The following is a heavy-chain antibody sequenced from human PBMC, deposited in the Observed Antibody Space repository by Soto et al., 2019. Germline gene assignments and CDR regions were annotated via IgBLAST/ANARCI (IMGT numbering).Heavy chain of an antibody. CDR2: ISAYNGNT. Sequence: ASVKVSCKASGYTFTSYGISWVRQAPGQGLEWMGWISAYNGNTKYAQKLRGRATMTTDTSTNTAYMELRSLRSDDTAVYYCARGGYYYDSSGYRSSPYYYYGMDVWGQGTTVTVSS. CDR1: GYTFTSYG. J-gene: IGHJ6*02. D-gene: IGHD3-22*01. CDR3: ARGGYYYDSSGYRSSPYYYYGMDV. V-gene: IGHV1-18*01.